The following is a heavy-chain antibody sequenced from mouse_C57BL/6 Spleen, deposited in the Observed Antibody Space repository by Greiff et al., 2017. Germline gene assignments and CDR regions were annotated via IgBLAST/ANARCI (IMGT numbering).Heavy chain of an antibody. J-gene: IGHJ3*01. CDR2: IYPGDGDT. CDR1: GYAFRSYW. Sequence: VKLMESGAELVKPGASVKISCKASGYAFRSYWMNWVKQRPGQGLEWIGQIYPGDGDTNYPGKFKGQATLTADKSSSTAYMQLSSLTSEDSAVYFGAYERFAYGGQGTLVTVSA. D-gene: IGHD1-1*01. V-gene: IGHV1-80*01. CDR3: AYERFAY.